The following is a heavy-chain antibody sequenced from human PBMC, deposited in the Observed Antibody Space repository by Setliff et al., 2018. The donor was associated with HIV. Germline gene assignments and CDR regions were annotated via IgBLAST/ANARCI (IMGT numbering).Heavy chain of an antibody. CDR3: ARVVGTRAVDY. CDR2: IYYSGST. J-gene: IGHJ4*02. D-gene: IGHD2-21*02. Sequence: PSETLSLTCTVSGGSISSHYWSWIRQPPGKGLEWIGSIYYSGSTYYNPSLKSRVTISVDTSKNQFSLKLSSVTAADTAVYYCARVVGTRAVDYWGQGTLVTVSS. CDR1: GGSISSHY. V-gene: IGHV4-59*05.